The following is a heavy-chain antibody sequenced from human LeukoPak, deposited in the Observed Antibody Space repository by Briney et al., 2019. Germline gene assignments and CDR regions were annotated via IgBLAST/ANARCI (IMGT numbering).Heavy chain of an antibody. CDR1: GGTFSSYA. D-gene: IGHD6-19*01. J-gene: IGHJ5*02. CDR3: ARMLTIAVAGTSSWFDP. Sequence: ASVMVSCKASGGTFSSYAISWVRQAPGQGLEWMGGIIPIFGTANYAQKFQGRVTITTDESTSTAYMELSSLRSEDTAVYYCARMLTIAVAGTSSWFDPWGQGTLVTVSS. CDR2: IIPIFGTA. V-gene: IGHV1-69*05.